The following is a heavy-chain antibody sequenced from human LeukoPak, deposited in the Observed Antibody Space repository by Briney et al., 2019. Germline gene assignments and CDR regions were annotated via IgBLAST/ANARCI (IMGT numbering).Heavy chain of an antibody. D-gene: IGHD3-16*01. CDR2: IYTSGST. V-gene: IGHV4-61*02. CDR1: GGSISSGSYY. CDR3: ARDGADGPLYYYGMDV. Sequence: PSQTLSLTCTVSGGSISSGSYYWSWIRHPAGKGLEWIGRIYTSGSTNYNPSLKSRVTISVSTSKNQFSLKLSSVTAADTAVYYCARDGADGPLYYYGMDVWGQGTTVTVSS. J-gene: IGHJ6*02.